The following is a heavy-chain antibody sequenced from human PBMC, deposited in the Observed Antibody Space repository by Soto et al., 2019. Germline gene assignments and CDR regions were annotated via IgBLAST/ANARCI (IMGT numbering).Heavy chain of an antibody. CDR3: VRHKWELLGGSSFDI. J-gene: IGHJ3*02. V-gene: IGHV1-18*01. Sequence: QVQLVQSGAEVKKPGASVKVSCKASGYTFTSYDISWVRQAPGQGLEWMGWISAYNGNTNYAQKLQGRDTITTDTSTRTAYVELRSLRSDDTAVYYCVRHKWELLGGSSFDIWGQGPKVTVSS. CDR2: ISAYNGNT. D-gene: IGHD1-26*01. CDR1: GYTFTSYD.